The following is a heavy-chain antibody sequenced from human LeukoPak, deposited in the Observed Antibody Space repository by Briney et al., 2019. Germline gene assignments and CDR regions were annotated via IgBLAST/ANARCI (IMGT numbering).Heavy chain of an antibody. CDR1: GGSISSCY. CDR3: ARSPYYYDSSPQNAFDI. D-gene: IGHD3-22*01. CDR2: IYTSGST. J-gene: IGHJ3*02. Sequence: PSETLSLTCTVSGGSISSCYWSWIRQPAGKGLEWIGRIYTSGSTNYNPSLKSRVTMSVDTSKNQFSLKLSSVTAADTAVYYCARSPYYYDSSPQNAFDIWGQGTMVTVSS. V-gene: IGHV4-4*07.